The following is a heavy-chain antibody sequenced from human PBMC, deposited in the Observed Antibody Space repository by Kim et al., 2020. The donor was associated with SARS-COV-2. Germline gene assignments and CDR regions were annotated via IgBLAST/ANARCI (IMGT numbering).Heavy chain of an antibody. CDR1: GFTFSSYG. J-gene: IGHJ4*02. V-gene: IGHV3-33*01. D-gene: IGHD6-13*01. CDR2: IWYDGSNK. CDR3: ARDFIAAPFDY. Sequence: GGSLRLSCAASGFTFSSYGMHWVRQAPGKGLEWVAVIWYDGSNKYYADSVKGRFTISRDNSKNTLYLQMNSLRAEDTAVYYCARDFIAAPFDYWGQGTLVTVSS.